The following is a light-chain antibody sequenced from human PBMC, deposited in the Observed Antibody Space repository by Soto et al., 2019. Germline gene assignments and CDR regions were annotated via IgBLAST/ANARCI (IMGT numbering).Light chain of an antibody. CDR2: DVS. Sequence: QSALTQPPSASGSLGQSVTISCTVTSSDVGGYNYVSWYQQHPGKAPKLMIYDVSHRPSGVPDRFSGSKSGNTAALTVSGLQAEDEADYYCSSYAGSNNLVFGTGTKVTVL. CDR3: SSYAGSNNLV. V-gene: IGLV2-8*01. J-gene: IGLJ1*01. CDR1: SSDVGGYNY.